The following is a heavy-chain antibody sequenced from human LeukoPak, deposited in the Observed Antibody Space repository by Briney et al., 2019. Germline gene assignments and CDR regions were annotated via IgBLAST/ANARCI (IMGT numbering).Heavy chain of an antibody. Sequence: GVSLRLSCAASGFTFDDYAMHWVRQALGKGLEWVSGISWNSGSIGYADSVKGRFTISRDNAKNSLYLQMNSLRAEDTALYYCAKGVRRVPYCGGDCYSYYFDYWGQGTLVTVSS. J-gene: IGHJ4*02. D-gene: IGHD2-21*02. CDR2: ISWNSGSI. CDR1: GFTFDDYA. V-gene: IGHV3-9*01. CDR3: AKGVRRVPYCGGDCYSYYFDY.